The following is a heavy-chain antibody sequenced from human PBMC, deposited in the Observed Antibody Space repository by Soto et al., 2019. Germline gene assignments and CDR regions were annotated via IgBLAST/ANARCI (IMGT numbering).Heavy chain of an antibody. Sequence: EVQLVESGGGLVQPGGSLRLSCAACGFTFSSYWLHWVRQAPGKGLVWLSRLNSDGSSAYYADSVKGRFTISRDNAQNTVYLQMNSLGDEDTAVYYCVRGKRGGWYFDYWGQGTLVTVSS. CDR2: LNSDGSSA. D-gene: IGHD6-19*01. CDR1: GFTFSSYW. CDR3: VRGKRGGWYFDY. V-gene: IGHV3-74*01. J-gene: IGHJ4*02.